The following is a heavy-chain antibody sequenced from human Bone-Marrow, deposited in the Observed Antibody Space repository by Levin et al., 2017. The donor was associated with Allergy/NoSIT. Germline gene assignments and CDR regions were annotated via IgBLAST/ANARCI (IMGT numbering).Heavy chain of an antibody. CDR2: IKEDGSQI. CDR3: VRDAECIDKICSWSGMDA. J-gene: IGHJ6*02. Sequence: PGGSLRLSCATSGFTFSSHWMNWVRQAPGKGLEWVANIKEDGSQINYVESVKGRFTISRDNTKNSLYLQMSSLRAEESGVYYCVRDAECIDKICSWSGMDAWGQGTTVTVSS. V-gene: IGHV3-7*01. D-gene: IGHD3-10*02. CDR1: GFTFSSHW.